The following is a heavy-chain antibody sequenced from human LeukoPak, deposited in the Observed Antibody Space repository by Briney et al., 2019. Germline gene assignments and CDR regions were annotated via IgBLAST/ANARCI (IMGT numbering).Heavy chain of an antibody. J-gene: IGHJ4*02. Sequence: ASVTVSCKASGYTFTGYYMHWVRQAPGQGLEWMGWINPNSGGTNYAQKFQGRVTMTRDTSISTAYMELSRLRSDDTAVYYCARAFPSPSGFDYWGQGTLVTVSS. CDR1: GYTFTGYY. V-gene: IGHV1-2*02. D-gene: IGHD2/OR15-2a*01. CDR2: INPNSGGT. CDR3: ARAFPSPSGFDY.